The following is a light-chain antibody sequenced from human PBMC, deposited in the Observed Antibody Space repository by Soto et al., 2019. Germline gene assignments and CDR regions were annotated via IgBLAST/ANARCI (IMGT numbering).Light chain of an antibody. CDR3: CSYTTSNTRQIV. CDR2: DVS. CDR1: SSEVGGYNY. V-gene: IGLV2-14*01. J-gene: IGLJ1*01. Sequence: QSALTQPASVSGSPGQSITISCTGTSSEVGGYNYVSWYQQHPGKAPKFMIYDVSNRPSGVSNRFSGSKSVNTASLTISGLQAEDEADYYCCSYTTSNTRQIVFGTGTKLTVL.